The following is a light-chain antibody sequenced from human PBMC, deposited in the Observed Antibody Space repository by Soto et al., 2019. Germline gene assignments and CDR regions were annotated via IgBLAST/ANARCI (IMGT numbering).Light chain of an antibody. CDR1: QSIDKF. CDR3: QQSYRTTWT. Sequence: GDRVTITCRPSQSIDKFLNWYQQKPGQAPKLLIHATSIMQSWVPSRFSGSGSGTEFTLTISSLQPEDFATYYCQQSYRTTWTFGQGTKVDIK. V-gene: IGKV1-39*01. CDR2: ATS. J-gene: IGKJ1*01.